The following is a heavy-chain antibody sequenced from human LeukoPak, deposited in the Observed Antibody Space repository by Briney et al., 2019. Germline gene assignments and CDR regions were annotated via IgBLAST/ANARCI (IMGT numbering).Heavy chain of an antibody. J-gene: IGHJ4*02. D-gene: IGHD2-2*02. Sequence: GASVKVSCKASGGTFSSYAISWVRQAPGQGLEWMAGIIPIFGTANYAQKFQGRVTITADESTSTAYMELSSLRSEDTAVYYCASGVVPAAIRNMGFDYWGQGTLVTVSS. CDR2: IIPIFGTA. CDR1: GGTFSSYA. V-gene: IGHV1-69*13. CDR3: ASGVVPAAIRNMGFDY.